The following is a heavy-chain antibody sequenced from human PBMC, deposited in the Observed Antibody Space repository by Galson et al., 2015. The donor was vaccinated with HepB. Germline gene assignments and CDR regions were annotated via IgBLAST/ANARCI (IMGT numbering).Heavy chain of an antibody. D-gene: IGHD5-24*01. V-gene: IGHV4-59*01. CDR3: ARGRDGYKYGCDD. Sequence: ETLSLTCSVPDDSISSYYWSWIRQPPGRGLEWIGYIYYTGSTNYNPSLKSRVTISLDTSKNQFSLKLSSVTAADTAVYYRARGRDGYKYGCDDWGQGTLVTVSS. CDR1: DDSISSYY. J-gene: IGHJ4*02. CDR2: IYYTGST.